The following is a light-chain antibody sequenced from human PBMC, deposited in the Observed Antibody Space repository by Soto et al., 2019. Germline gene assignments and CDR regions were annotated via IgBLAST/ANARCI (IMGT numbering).Light chain of an antibody. CDR3: QQSYSTLPIT. V-gene: IGKV1-39*01. J-gene: IGKJ5*01. CDR2: AAS. Sequence: QSPSSLSASVGDRVTITCRTSQSISGYLNWYRHKPGKAPTLLIYAASTLQSGVPSRFSGSGSGTDFTLTISNLQPEDFATYYCQQSYSTLPITFGQGTRLEIK. CDR1: QSISGY.